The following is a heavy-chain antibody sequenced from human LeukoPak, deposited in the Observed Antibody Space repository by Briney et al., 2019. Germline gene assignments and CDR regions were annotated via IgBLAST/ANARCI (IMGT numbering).Heavy chain of an antibody. J-gene: IGHJ4*02. CDR2: ISAYNGNT. D-gene: IGHD2-15*01. CDR3: ARASYCSDGSCYSDY. V-gene: IGHV1-18*01. CDR1: GYTFTSYS. Sequence: ASVKVSCKASGYTFTSYSISWVRQAPGQGLEWMGWISAYNGNTISAQKVKGRVTTTTDTSTSTAYMELRSLKSDDTAVYYCARASYCSDGSCYSDYWGQGTLATVSS.